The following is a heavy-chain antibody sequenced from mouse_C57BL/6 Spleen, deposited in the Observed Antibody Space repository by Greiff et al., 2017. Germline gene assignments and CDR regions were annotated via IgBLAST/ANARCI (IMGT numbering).Heavy chain of an antibody. Sequence: QVQLQQSGAELVKPGASVKLSCKASGYTFTSYWMHWVKQRPGRGLEWIGRIGPNSGGTKYNEKFKSKATLTVDKPSSTAYMQLSSLTSEDSAVYYCARDGYVFFDYWGQGTTLTVSS. V-gene: IGHV1-72*01. CDR3: ARDGYVFFDY. J-gene: IGHJ2*01. D-gene: IGHD1-1*01. CDR2: IGPNSGGT. CDR1: GYTFTSYW.